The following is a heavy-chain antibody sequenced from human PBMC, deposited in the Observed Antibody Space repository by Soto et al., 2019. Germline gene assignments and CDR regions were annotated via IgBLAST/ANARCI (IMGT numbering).Heavy chain of an antibody. V-gene: IGHV4-59*01. J-gene: IGHJ4*02. CDR3: AREVASFGSNHFDS. CDR2: IYYTGTT. CDR1: GTSIRGYY. D-gene: IGHD3-10*01. Sequence: SETLSLTCSVSGTSIRGYYWTWIRQPPGKGLEWIGYIYYTGTTKYNPSLKSRVAISVDTSKNQFSLRLNSVTAADTAVYYCAREVASFGSNHFDSWGQGALVTVSS.